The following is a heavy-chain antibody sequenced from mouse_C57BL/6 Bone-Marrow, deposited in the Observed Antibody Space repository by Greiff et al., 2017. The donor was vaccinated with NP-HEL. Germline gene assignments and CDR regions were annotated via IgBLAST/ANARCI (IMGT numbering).Heavy chain of an antibody. CDR2: IRNKANGYTT. V-gene: IGHV7-3*01. CDR1: GFTFTDYY. Sequence: EVKLVESGGGLVQPGGSLSLSCAASGFTFTDYYMSWVRQPPGKALEWLGFIRNKANGYTTEYSASVKGRFTISRDNSQSILYLQMNALRAEDSATYYCARSGLRKAWFAYWGQGTLVTVSA. CDR3: ARSGLRKAWFAY. J-gene: IGHJ3*01. D-gene: IGHD2-4*01.